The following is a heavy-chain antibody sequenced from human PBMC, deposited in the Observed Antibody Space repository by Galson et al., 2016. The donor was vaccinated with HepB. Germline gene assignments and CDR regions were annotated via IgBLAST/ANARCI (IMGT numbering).Heavy chain of an antibody. CDR1: GGSFSGYY. J-gene: IGHJ5*02. CDR3: ARGLGRGDSYAMNWFDP. V-gene: IGHV4-34*01. D-gene: IGHD5-18*01. CDR2: IYHSGSS. Sequence: SETLSLTCAVYGGSFSGYYWSWIRQPPGKGLEWIGEIYHSGSSNYNPSLKSRVTISVDTSKNQFSLKLSFVTAADTAVYYCARGLGRGDSYAMNWFDPWGQGTLVTVSS.